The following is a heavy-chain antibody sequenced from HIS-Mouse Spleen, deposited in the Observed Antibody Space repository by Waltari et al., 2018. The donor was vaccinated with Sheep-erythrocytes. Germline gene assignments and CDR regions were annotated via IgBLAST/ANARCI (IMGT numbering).Heavy chain of an antibody. CDR2: MCTTGET. Sequence: EVQLVESGGGLVQPGGSLRLSCAASGFTFSSYDMHWVRQATGKGLGWVSEMCTTGETNYPGSVKGRFTISRENAKNSLYLQMSSLRAGDTAVYYCARGRYYYDSSGYYFDYWGQGTLVTVSS. V-gene: IGHV3-13*01. CDR1: GFTFSSYD. CDR3: ARGRYYYDSSGYYFDY. D-gene: IGHD3-22*01. J-gene: IGHJ4*02.